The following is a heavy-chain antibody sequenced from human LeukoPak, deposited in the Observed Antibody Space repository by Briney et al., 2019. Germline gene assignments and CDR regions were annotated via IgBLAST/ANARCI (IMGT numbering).Heavy chain of an antibody. D-gene: IGHD2-15*01. CDR2: IDPSGGST. J-gene: IGHJ4*02. CDR1: GYTFSSYY. CDR3: ARVGGSSNYIFDY. Sequence: VASVKVSCKASGYTFSSYYMHWVRQAPGQGPEWVGMIDPSGGSTSNAQKFQGRVTMTRDTSTSTVYMELSSLRSEDTAVYYCARVGGSSNYIFDYWGQGTLVTVSS. V-gene: IGHV1-46*01.